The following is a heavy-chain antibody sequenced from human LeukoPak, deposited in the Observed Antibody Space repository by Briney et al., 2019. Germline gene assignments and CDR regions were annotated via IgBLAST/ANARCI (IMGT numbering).Heavy chain of an antibody. J-gene: IGHJ4*02. CDR1: GGSISSGDYY. D-gene: IGHD6-13*01. CDR2: IYYSGST. CDR3: ARRGRQQLVHGYFDY. Sequence: SETLSLTCTVSGGSISSGDYYWSWIRQPPGKGLEWIGYIYYSGSTNYNPSLKSRVTISVDTSKNQFSLKLSSVTAADTAVYYCARRGRQQLVHGYFDYWGQGTLVTVSS. V-gene: IGHV4-61*08.